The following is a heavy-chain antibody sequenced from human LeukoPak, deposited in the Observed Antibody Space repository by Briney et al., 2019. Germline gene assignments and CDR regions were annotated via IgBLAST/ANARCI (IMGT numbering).Heavy chain of an antibody. D-gene: IGHD2-15*01. Sequence: GGSLRLSRAASGFTFRSYWMHWVRQAPGKGLVWVSRINSDGSSTSYADSVKGRFTISRDNAKNTLYLQMNSLRAEDTAVYYCARDLVVVAARYYYGMDVWGQGTTVTVSS. CDR1: GFTFRSYW. CDR2: INSDGSST. J-gene: IGHJ6*02. V-gene: IGHV3-74*01. CDR3: ARDLVVVAARYYYGMDV.